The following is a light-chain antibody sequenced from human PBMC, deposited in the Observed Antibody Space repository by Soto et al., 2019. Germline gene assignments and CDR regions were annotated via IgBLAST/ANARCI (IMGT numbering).Light chain of an antibody. J-gene: IGKJ5*01. V-gene: IGKV3-15*01. CDR2: RAS. Sequence: IVITQSPAPLSVSQGERATLSCRASQNIYSNVAWYQQRPGQAPRLLIYRASTRATGIPARFSGSGSGTEFTLTISSLQSEDSAVYYCQQRSNWPHFGQGTRLEIK. CDR3: QQRSNWPH. CDR1: QNIYSN.